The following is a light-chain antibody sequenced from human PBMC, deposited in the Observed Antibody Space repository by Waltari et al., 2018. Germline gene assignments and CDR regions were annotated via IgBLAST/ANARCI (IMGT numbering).Light chain of an antibody. V-gene: IGKV1-17*01. CDR3: LQYNSNPLT. CDR2: AAS. CDR1: QGISTY. J-gene: IGKJ4*01. Sequence: DIQMTQSPSSMSASAGARATITCRASQGISTYLNWYQQKPGKAPKRLIYAASSLESGVPSRFSGSGSGTDFTLTISSLQPEDFATYYCLQYNSNPLTFGGGTKVEIK.